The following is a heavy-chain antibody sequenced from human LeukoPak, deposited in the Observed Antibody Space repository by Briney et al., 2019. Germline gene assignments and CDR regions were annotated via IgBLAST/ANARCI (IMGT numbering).Heavy chain of an antibody. Sequence: GASVKVSCKASGYTFTSYGVSWVRQAPGQGLEWMGWINPNSGGTNYAQKFQGRVTMTRDTSISTAYMELSRLRSDDTAVYYCSKTVRGNSIAAPNHAFDIWGQGTTVTVSS. CDR1: GYTFTSYG. CDR2: INPNSGGT. D-gene: IGHD6-13*01. J-gene: IGHJ3*02. CDR3: SKTVRGNSIAAPNHAFDI. V-gene: IGHV1-2*02.